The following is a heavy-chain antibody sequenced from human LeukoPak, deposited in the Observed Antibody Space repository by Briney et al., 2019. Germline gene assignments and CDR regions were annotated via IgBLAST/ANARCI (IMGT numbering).Heavy chain of an antibody. J-gene: IGHJ4*02. Sequence: SGGSLRLSCAASGFTVSSNYMSWVRQAPEKGLEWVGRTRNKANSYSTEYAASVKGRFTISRDDSENSLYLQMNSLKTEDTAAYYCARAHCSGSRCYRWADYWGQGTLVTVSS. CDR2: TRNKANSYST. CDR1: GFTVSSNY. V-gene: IGHV3-72*01. D-gene: IGHD2-15*01. CDR3: ARAHCSGSRCYRWADY.